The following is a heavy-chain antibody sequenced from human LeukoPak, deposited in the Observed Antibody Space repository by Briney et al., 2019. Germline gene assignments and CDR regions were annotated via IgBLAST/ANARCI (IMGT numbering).Heavy chain of an antibody. CDR1: GASISGNH. J-gene: IGHJ6*03. CDR3: ARDLLHCSSASCYNYYYYYMDV. D-gene: IGHD2-2*02. Sequence: PSETLSLTCAVSGASISGNHWSWIRQSPEKGLEWIGHIFHDGVTDYNPSLKSRVTMLPDTSKNQFSLKLSSVTAADTAVYYCARDLLHCSSASCYNYYYYYMDVWGKGTTVTVSS. V-gene: IGHV4-59*12. CDR2: IFHDGVT.